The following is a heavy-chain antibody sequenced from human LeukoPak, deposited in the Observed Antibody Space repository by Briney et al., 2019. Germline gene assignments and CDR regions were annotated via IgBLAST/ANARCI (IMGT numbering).Heavy chain of an antibody. CDR1: GYTFTSYD. D-gene: IGHD6-13*01. V-gene: IGHV1-8*03. CDR2: MNPNSGNT. CDR3: ARGRGPSSSWYRNYYYYMDV. Sequence: ASVKVSCKASGYTFTSYDINWVRQATGQGLEWMGWMNPNSGNTGYAQKFQGRVTITRNTSISTAYMELSSLRSEDTAVCHCARGRGPSSSWYRNYYYYMDVWGKGTTVTVSS. J-gene: IGHJ6*03.